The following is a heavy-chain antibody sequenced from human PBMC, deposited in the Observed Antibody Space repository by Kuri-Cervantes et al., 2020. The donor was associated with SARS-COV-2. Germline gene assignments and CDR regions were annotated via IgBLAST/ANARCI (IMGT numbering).Heavy chain of an antibody. CDR3: ARDSGSGSPNFDY. Sequence: LRLSCTVSGGSISSGDYYWSWIRQPPGKGLEWIGYSYYSGSTYYNPSLKSRVTISVDTSKNQFSLKLSSVTAADTAVYYCARDSGSGSPNFDYWGQGTLVTVS. D-gene: IGHD1-26*01. J-gene: IGHJ4*02. V-gene: IGHV4-30-4*01. CDR2: SYYSGST. CDR1: GGSISSGDYY.